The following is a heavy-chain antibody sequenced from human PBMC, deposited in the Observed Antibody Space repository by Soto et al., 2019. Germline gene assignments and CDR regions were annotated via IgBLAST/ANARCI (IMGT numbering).Heavy chain of an antibody. CDR1: GYTLTELS. CDR3: ATGLLTPLDY. CDR2: FDPEDGET. D-gene: IGHD7-27*01. J-gene: IGHJ4*02. Sequence: ASVKVSCKVSGYTLTELSMHWVRQAPGKGLEWMGGFDPEDGETIYAQKSPGGVTMTEDTPTDTAYMELSSLRSEDTAVYYCATGLLTPLDYWGQGTLVTVSS. V-gene: IGHV1-24*01.